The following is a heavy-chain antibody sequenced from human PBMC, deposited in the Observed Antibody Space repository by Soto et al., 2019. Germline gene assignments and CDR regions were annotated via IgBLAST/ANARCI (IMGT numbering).Heavy chain of an antibody. J-gene: IGHJ4*02. CDR1: GGSISSGTYY. CDR3: ARDSSIARFFI. V-gene: IGHV4-39*02. CDR2: IHYGGST. Sequence: KPSETLSLTCTVSGGSISSGTYYWGWIRQPPGKGLEWIGSIHYGGSTYYNPSLKSRVTISVDTSKNQFSLNLISVTAADTAVYYCARDSSIARFFIWGQGTLVTVSS.